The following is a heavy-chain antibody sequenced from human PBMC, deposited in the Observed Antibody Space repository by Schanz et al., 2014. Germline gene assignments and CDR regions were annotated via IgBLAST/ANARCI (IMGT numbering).Heavy chain of an antibody. CDR2: MYINSGST. V-gene: IGHV3-66*01. D-gene: IGHD3-3*01. Sequence: VQLVESGGGLVKPGGSLRLSCAVSGFTVNTNYMSWVRQAPGKGLEWISSMYINSGSTQYADSVKGRFTISRDNAKSSLYLQMNSLRDEDTAVYYCAATTILADWGQGTLVAVSS. CDR1: GFTVNTNY. J-gene: IGHJ4*02. CDR3: AATTILAD.